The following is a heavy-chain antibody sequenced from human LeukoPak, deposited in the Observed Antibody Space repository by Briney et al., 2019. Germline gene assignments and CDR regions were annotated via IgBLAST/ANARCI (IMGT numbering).Heavy chain of an antibody. CDR2: ISYDGSNK. D-gene: IGHD5-18*01. Sequence: GGSLRLSCAASGFTFSSYGMHWVRQAPGKGLEGVAVISYDGSNKYYADSVKGRFTISRDNSKNTLFRQMNSLRAEDTAVYYCAKEGGYSYGFGIGDDALDIWGQGTMVTVSS. CDR3: AKEGGYSYGFGIGDDALDI. J-gene: IGHJ3*02. V-gene: IGHV3-30*18. CDR1: GFTFSSYG.